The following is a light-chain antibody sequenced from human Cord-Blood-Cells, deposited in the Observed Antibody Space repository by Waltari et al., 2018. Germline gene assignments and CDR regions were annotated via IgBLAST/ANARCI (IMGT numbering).Light chain of an antibody. CDR2: QDS. Sequence: SYELTQPPSVSVSPGQTASITCSGDKLGDKYACWYQQKPGQSPVLVIYQDSKRPSGIPDRFSASNSADTATLTISGTQAMDEADYFCKAWDSSTAVFGGGTKLTVL. CDR1: KLGDKY. CDR3: KAWDSSTAV. V-gene: IGLV3-1*01. J-gene: IGLJ2*01.